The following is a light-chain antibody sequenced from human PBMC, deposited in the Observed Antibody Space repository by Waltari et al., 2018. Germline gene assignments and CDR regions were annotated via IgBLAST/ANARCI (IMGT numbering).Light chain of an antibody. Sequence: QSALTQPASVSGSPGQTITISCTATTSDIVGTNYFSWYQRHPGKAPKLMIYDVVKRPSGVSNRFSGSKSGNTATLTISGLQAEDDAIYYCSSYASSKFGGGTKLTVL. CDR1: TSDIVGTNY. CDR2: DVV. V-gene: IGLV2-14*01. J-gene: IGLJ2*01. CDR3: SSYASSK.